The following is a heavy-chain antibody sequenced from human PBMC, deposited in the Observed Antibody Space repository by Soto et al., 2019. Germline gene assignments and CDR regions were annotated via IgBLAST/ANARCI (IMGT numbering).Heavy chain of an antibody. CDR2: ISGSGGST. V-gene: IGHV3-23*01. Sequence: EVQLLESGGGLVQPGGSLRLSCAASGFTFSSYAMSWVRQAPGKGLEWVSAISGSGGSTYYADSVKGRFTISRDNSKNTLYLQMNSLRAADTAVYYCAKALEYGDYLASYYGMDVWGQGTPVTVSS. D-gene: IGHD4-17*01. J-gene: IGHJ6*02. CDR3: AKALEYGDYLASYYGMDV. CDR1: GFTFSSYA.